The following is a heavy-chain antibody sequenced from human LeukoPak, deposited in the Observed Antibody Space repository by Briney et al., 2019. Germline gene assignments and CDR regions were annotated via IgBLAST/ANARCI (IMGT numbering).Heavy chain of an antibody. CDR3: AGLYSSSWYRNYGMDV. Sequence: PSETLSLTRTVSGGSISSGGYYWSWIRQHPGKGLEWIGYIYYSGSTYYNPSLKSRVTISVDTSKNQFSLRLSSVTAADTAVYYCAGLYSSSWYRNYGMDVWGQGTTVTVSS. V-gene: IGHV4-31*03. D-gene: IGHD6-13*01. J-gene: IGHJ6*02. CDR2: IYYSGST. CDR1: GGSISSGGYY.